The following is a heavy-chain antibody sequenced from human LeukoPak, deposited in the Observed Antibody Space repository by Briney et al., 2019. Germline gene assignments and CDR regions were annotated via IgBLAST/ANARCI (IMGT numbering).Heavy chain of an antibody. D-gene: IGHD3-22*01. V-gene: IGHV1-18*01. Sequence: ASVKVSCKPSGYTFNTYGITWVRQAPGQGLEWRGWISPYNGNTNYAQKFQGRVTLTTDTSTSTAYMELRSLRSDDTAGYYCARGPHERSGYPDDWGQGTLVTVSS. CDR1: GYTFNTYG. CDR3: ARGPHERSGYPDD. CDR2: ISPYNGNT. J-gene: IGHJ4*02.